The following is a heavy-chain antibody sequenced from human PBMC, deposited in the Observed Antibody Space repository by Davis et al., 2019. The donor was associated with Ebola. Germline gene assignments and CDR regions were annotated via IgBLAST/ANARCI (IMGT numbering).Heavy chain of an antibody. Sequence: PGGSLRLSCAASGFTFSSYAMSWVRQAPGKGLEWVSAISGSDGRTYYADSVKGRFTISRDNSKNTLYLQMNSLRAEDTAVYYCGGNNRYYYYGMDVWGKGTTVTVSS. D-gene: IGHD1/OR15-1a*01. V-gene: IGHV3-23*01. CDR1: GFTFSSYA. J-gene: IGHJ6*04. CDR2: ISGSDGRT. CDR3: GGNNRYYYYGMDV.